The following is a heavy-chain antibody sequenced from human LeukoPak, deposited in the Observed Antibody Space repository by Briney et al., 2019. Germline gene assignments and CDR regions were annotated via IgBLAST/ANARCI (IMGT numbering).Heavy chain of an antibody. D-gene: IGHD3-22*01. V-gene: IGHV1-18*01. J-gene: IGHJ4*02. CDR3: ARVSPTGYYDSSGPFDY. CDR1: GYTFTSYG. CDR2: ISAYNGNT. Sequence: ASVKVSCKASGYTFTSYGISWVRQAPGQGLEWMGWISAYNGNTNYAQKLQGRVTMTTDTSTSTAYIELRSLRSDDTAVYYCARVSPTGYYDSSGPFDYWGQGTPVTVSS.